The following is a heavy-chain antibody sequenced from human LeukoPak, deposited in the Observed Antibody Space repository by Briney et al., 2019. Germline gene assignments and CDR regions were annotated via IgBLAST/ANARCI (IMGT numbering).Heavy chain of an antibody. CDR1: GFTSDDYA. Sequence: PGGSLRLSCAASGFTSDDYAMHWVRQAQGKGLEWVSFISGDGTRTYYADSVKGRFTISRDNSKNSLYLQVNSLRTEDTALYYCAKGAIASAGTQYWGQGTLVTVSS. J-gene: IGHJ4*02. CDR3: AKGAIASAGTQY. D-gene: IGHD6-13*01. CDR2: ISGDGTRT. V-gene: IGHV3-43*02.